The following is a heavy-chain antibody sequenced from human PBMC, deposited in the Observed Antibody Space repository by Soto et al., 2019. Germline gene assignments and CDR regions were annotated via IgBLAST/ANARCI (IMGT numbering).Heavy chain of an antibody. CDR2: IKQDGSEK. J-gene: IGHJ6*02. CDR1: GFTFSSYW. D-gene: IGHD2-21*01. Sequence: GESLKISCAASGFTFSSYWMSWVRQAPGKGLEWVANIKQDGSEKYYVDSVKGRFTISRDNAKNSLYLQMNSLRAEDTAVYYCARGPAGGGDYYYYGMDVWGQGTTVTVSS. V-gene: IGHV3-7*01. CDR3: ARGPAGGGDYYYYGMDV.